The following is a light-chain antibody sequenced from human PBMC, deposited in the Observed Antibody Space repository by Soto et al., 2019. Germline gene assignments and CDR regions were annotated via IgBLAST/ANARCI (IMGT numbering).Light chain of an antibody. V-gene: IGKV1-17*01. CDR2: DAF. Sequence: DIQMTQSPSSLSASVGDRVTITCRASQGIRNDLGWYQQKSGKAPKRLIYDAFTLESGVPSRFSGGGSVTEFALTISGLQAEDFATYYCLQWNTLPLTFGPGTKVDIK. J-gene: IGKJ3*01. CDR1: QGIRND. CDR3: LQWNTLPLT.